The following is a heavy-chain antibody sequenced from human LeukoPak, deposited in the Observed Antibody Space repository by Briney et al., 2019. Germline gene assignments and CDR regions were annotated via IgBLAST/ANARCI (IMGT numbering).Heavy chain of an antibody. D-gene: IGHD3-16*01. CDR2: INHSGST. CDR3: ARVRVEAWFLFGRQAAPAYFDY. J-gene: IGHJ4*02. CDR1: GGSSSGYY. V-gene: IGHV4-34*01. Sequence: PSETLSLTCAVYGGSSSGYYWSWIRQPPGKGLEWIGEINHSGSTNYNPSLKSRVTISVDTSKNQFSLKLSSVTAADTAVYYCARVRVEAWFLFGRQAAPAYFDYWGQGTLVTVSS.